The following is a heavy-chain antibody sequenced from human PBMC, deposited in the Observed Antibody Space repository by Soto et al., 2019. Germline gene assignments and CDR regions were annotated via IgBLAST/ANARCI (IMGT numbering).Heavy chain of an antibody. Sequence: SQTLSLTCAISGDGVSSNSAAWNWIRQSPSRSLEWLGRTYYRSKWYNDYAVSVKSRITFNPDTSKNQFSLQLNSVTPEDTAVYYCASSRKGDYYVFWSGYSVAGESYYMAVRGKGTTVTVSS. V-gene: IGHV6-1*01. CDR1: GDGVSSNSAA. J-gene: IGHJ6*03. CDR2: TYYRSKWYN. D-gene: IGHD3-3*01. CDR3: ASSRKGDYYVFWSGYSVAGESYYMAV.